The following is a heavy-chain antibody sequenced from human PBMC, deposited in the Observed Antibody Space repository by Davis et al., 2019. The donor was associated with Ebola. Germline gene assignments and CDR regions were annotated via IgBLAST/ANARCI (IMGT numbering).Heavy chain of an antibody. D-gene: IGHD2-15*01. CDR1: GGSISSGDSY. J-gene: IGHJ4*02. CDR2: INHSGST. CDR3: AREEGYCSGGSCYSGYFDY. Sequence: MPSETLSLTCTVSGGSISSGDSYWSWIRQPPGKGLEWIGEINHSGSTNYNPSLKSRVTISVDTSKNQFSLKLSSVTAADTAVYYCAREEGYCSGGSCYSGYFDYWGQGTLVTVSS. V-gene: IGHV4-39*07.